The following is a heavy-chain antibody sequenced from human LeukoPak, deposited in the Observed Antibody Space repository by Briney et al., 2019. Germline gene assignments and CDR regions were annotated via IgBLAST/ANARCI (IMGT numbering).Heavy chain of an antibody. CDR3: ARDLGQYYDTSDNWFDP. Sequence: GGSLRLSCAASGFTFSNYWMHWVRQAPGKGLVWVSRITSDGINTSYADSVKGRFTISRDNAKNTLNLQMNSLRAEDTAVYYCARDLGQYYDTSDNWFDPWGQGTLVTVSS. V-gene: IGHV3-74*01. CDR2: ITSDGINT. CDR1: GFTFSNYW. D-gene: IGHD3-22*01. J-gene: IGHJ5*02.